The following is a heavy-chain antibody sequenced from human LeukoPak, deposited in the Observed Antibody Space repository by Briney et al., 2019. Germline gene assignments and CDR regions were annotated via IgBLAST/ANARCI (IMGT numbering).Heavy chain of an antibody. CDR2: IYYSGST. J-gene: IGHJ4*02. CDR3: ARVYGDYVDY. CDR1: GGSISSRY. V-gene: IGHV4-59*11. Sequence: SETLSLTCTVSGGSISSRYWSWIPQPPGKGLEWIGYIYYSGSTNYNPSLKSPVTISVDTSKNQFSLKLSSVTAADTAVYYCARVYGDYVDYWGQGTLVTVSS. D-gene: IGHD4-17*01.